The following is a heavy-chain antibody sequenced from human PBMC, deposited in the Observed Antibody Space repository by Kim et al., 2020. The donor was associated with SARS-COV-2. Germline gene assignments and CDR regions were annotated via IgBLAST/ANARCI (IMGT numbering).Heavy chain of an antibody. CDR2: ISSSSSYI. J-gene: IGHJ4*02. D-gene: IGHD6-19*01. CDR3: AREYDSSGWYVDY. CDR1: GFTFSSYS. V-gene: IGHV3-21*01. Sequence: GGSLRLSCAASGFTFSSYSMNWVRQAPGKGLEWVSSISSSSSYIYYADSVKGRFTISRDNAKNSLYLQMNSLRAEDTAVYYCAREYDSSGWYVDYWGQGTLVTVSS.